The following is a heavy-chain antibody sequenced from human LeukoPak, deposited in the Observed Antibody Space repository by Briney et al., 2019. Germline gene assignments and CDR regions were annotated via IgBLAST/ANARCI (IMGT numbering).Heavy chain of an antibody. CDR3: ARQTYYYDSSGYYYMRFDY. J-gene: IGHJ4*02. CDR1: GGSISSYY. D-gene: IGHD3-22*01. CDR2: IYYSGST. Sequence: KTSETLSLTCTVSGGSISSYYWSWIRQPPGKGLEWIGYIYYSGSTNYNPSLKSRVTISVDTSKNQFSLKLSSVTAADTAVYYCARQTYYYDSSGYYYMRFDYWGQGTLVTVSS. V-gene: IGHV4-59*08.